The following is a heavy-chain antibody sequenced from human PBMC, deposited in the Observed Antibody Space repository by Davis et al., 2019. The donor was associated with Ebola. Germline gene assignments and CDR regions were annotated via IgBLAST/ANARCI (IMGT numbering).Heavy chain of an antibody. CDR2: ISSSSSYI. D-gene: IGHD6-13*01. J-gene: IGHJ5*02. V-gene: IGHV3-21*01. CDR1: GFTFSSYS. CDR3: ARVEYSSSWFVGWFDP. Sequence: GESLKISCAASGFTFSSYSMNWVRQAPGKGLEWVSSISSSSSYIYYADSVKGRFTISRDNAKNSLYLQMNSLRAEDTAVYYCARVEYSSSWFVGWFDPWGQGTLVTVSA.